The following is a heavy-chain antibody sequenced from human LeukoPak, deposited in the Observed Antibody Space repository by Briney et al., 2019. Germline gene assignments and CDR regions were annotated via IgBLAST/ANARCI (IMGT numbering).Heavy chain of an antibody. Sequence: GGSLRLSCAASGFTFSDYALGWVRQAPGRGLEWVATLSGSGAGTYYSDSVQGRFTISRDNAKNSLYLQMNSLRAEDAAVYYCARVRYDSGWYDYWGQGALVTVSS. J-gene: IGHJ4*02. CDR2: LSGSGAGT. CDR1: GFTFSDYA. CDR3: ARVRYDSGWYDY. V-gene: IGHV3-23*01. D-gene: IGHD6-19*01.